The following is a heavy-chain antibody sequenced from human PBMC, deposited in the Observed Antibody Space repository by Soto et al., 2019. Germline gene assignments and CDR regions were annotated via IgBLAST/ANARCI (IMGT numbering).Heavy chain of an antibody. CDR1: GFTFSSYS. D-gene: IGHD3-9*01. CDR3: AISAPYDILTEVDAFDI. CDR2: ISSSSSYI. J-gene: IGHJ3*02. Sequence: GGSLRLSCAASGFTFSSYSMNWVRQAPGKGLEWVSSISSSSSYIYYADSVKGRFTISRDNAKNSLYLQMNSLRAEDTAVYYCAISAPYDILTEVDAFDIWGQGTMVTVSS. V-gene: IGHV3-21*01.